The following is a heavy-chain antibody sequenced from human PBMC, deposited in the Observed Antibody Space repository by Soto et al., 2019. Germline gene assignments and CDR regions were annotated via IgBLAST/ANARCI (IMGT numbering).Heavy chain of an antibody. V-gene: IGHV1-18*01. Sequence: QVQLVQSGAEVKKPGASVKVSCKASGYTFTSYGISWVRQAPGQGLEWMGWISAYNGNTNYAQKLQGRVTMTTDTSTSKAYMELRSLRSDDTAVYYCARDSGYDYVWGSYRYTENWFDPWGQGTLVTVSS. CDR2: ISAYNGNT. J-gene: IGHJ5*02. CDR3: ARDSGYDYVWGSYRYTENWFDP. D-gene: IGHD3-16*02. CDR1: GYTFTSYG.